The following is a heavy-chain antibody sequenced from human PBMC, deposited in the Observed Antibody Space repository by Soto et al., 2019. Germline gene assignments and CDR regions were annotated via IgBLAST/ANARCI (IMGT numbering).Heavy chain of an antibody. CDR3: ARLGIWSYGMDV. D-gene: IGHD3-16*01. Sequence: GESLKISCQGSGYSFTTYWIGWVRQMPGKGLEWMGIIYPGNSDIRYSPSFQGQVTISADKSISTAYLKWSGLKASDTAMYYCARLGIWSYGMDVRGQGTTVTVSS. J-gene: IGHJ6*02. CDR1: GYSFTTYW. CDR2: IYPGNSDI. V-gene: IGHV5-51*01.